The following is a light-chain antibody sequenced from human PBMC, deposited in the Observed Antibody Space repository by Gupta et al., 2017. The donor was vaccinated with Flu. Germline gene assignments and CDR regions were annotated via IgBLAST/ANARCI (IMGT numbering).Light chain of an antibody. CDR1: QSINSNY. V-gene: IGKV3-20*01. CDR2: CAS. Sequence: DIVLTQSPGTLSLSPGERATLSCRASQSINSNYLAWYQQKPGQAPRLLIYCASSRATGIPDRFGGSGSGTDFTLTISRLEPEDFAVYYCQQYVGSPRTFGQGSKVEIK. CDR3: QQYVGSPRT. J-gene: IGKJ1*01.